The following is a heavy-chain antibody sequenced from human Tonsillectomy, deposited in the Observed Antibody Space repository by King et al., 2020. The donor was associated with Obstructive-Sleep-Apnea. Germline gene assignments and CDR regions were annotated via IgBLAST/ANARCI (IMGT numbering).Heavy chain of an antibody. V-gene: IGHV4-39*07. J-gene: IGHJ4*02. CDR3: ARAGANWVYYFDY. Sequence: LQLQESGPGLVKPSETLSLTCTVSGGSISGSSYYWGWIRQPPGKGLEWIGSIYYSGSTYYNPSLKSRVTISVDTPKNQFSLKLSSVTAADTAVYYCARAGANWVYYFDYWGQGTLVTVSS. CDR2: IYYSGST. CDR1: GGSISGSSYY. D-gene: IGHD4/OR15-4a*01.